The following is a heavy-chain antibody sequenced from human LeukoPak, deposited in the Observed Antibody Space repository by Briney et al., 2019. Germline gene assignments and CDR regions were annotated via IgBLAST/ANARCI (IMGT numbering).Heavy chain of an antibody. D-gene: IGHD2-2*02. J-gene: IGHJ5*02. Sequence: ASVKVSCKASGYTFTSYYMHWVRQAPGQGLEWMGIINPSGGGTTYAQKFQGRVTMTSDTSTRTVYMELSSLRSEDTAFYYCASTSCYNCYWFDPWGQGTLVTVSS. CDR1: GYTFTSYY. V-gene: IGHV1-46*03. CDR3: ASTSCYNCYWFDP. CDR2: INPSGGGT.